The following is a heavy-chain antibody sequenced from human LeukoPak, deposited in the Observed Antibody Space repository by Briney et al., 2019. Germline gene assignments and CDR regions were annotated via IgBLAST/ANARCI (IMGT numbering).Heavy chain of an antibody. CDR3: AKRKVRGVKKTTLSYYFDY. Sequence: SQTLSLTCTVSGGSISSGGYYWSWIRQPPGKGLEWIGYIYHSGSTYYNPSLKSRVTISVDRSKNQFSLKLSSVTAADTAVYYCAKRKVRGVKKTTLSYYFDYWGQGTLVTVSS. CDR1: GGSISSGGYY. J-gene: IGHJ4*02. V-gene: IGHV4-30-2*01. CDR2: IYHSGST. D-gene: IGHD3-10*01.